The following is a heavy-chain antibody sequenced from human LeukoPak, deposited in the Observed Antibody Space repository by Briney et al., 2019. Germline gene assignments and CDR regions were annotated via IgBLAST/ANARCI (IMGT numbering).Heavy chain of an antibody. CDR2: IYYSGST. CDR3: ARSRSIVSGYIYY. CDR1: GGSISSYY. J-gene: IGHJ4*02. D-gene: IGHD3-3*01. V-gene: IGHV4-59*01. Sequence: SETLSLTCTVSGGSISSYYWSWIRQPPGKGLEWIGYIYYSGSTNYNPSLKSRVTISVDTSKNQFSLKLSSVTAADTAVYYCARSRSIVSGYIYYWGQGTLVTASS.